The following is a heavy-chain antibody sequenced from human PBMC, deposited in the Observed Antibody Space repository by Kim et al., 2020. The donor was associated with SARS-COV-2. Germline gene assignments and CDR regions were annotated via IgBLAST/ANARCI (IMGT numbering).Heavy chain of an antibody. J-gene: IGHJ4*02. CDR3: ARVLPSDQGIDY. CDR1: GYTLFSHA. Sequence: ASVKVSCKASGYTLFSHAMHWMRQAPGQRLEWMGWINAGNGNTKYSQKFQGRVTITRDTSANTAYMELSSLRSEDTAVYYCARVLPSDQGIDYWGQGTLVTVSS. CDR2: INAGNGNT. V-gene: IGHV1-3*01. D-gene: IGHD2-15*01.